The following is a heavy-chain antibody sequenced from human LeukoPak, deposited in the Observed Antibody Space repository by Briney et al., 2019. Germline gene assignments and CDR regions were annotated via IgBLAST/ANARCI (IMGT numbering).Heavy chain of an antibody. CDR2: ISWNSGSI. Sequence: PGRSLRLSCAASGFTFDDYAMHWVRHAPGKGLEWVSGISWNSGSIGYADSVKGRFTISRDNAKNSLYLQMNSLRAEDTALYYCAKARSDSFGVASPNWFDPWGQGTLVTASS. CDR1: GFTFDDYA. CDR3: AKARSDSFGVASPNWFDP. D-gene: IGHD3-3*01. V-gene: IGHV3-9*01. J-gene: IGHJ5*02.